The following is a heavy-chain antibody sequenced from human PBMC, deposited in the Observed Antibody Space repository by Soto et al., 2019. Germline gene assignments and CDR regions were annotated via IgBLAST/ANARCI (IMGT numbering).Heavy chain of an antibody. CDR2: ISAYNGNA. CDR1: GYTFTSYG. Sequence: QVQLVQSGAEVKKPGASVKVSCKASGYTFTSYGISWVRQAPGQGPEWMGWISAYNGNANYAQKLQGRVTMTTDTSTSTGYMELRSLRSDDTAVYYCAREGDLQLARSYYYGMDVWGQGTTVTVSS. CDR3: AREGDLQLARSYYYGMDV. V-gene: IGHV1-18*04. J-gene: IGHJ6*02. D-gene: IGHD6-6*01.